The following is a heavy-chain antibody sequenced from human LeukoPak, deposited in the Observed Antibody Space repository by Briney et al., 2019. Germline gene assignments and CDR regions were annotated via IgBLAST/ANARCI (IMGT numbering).Heavy chain of an antibody. CDR3: ARDRLVTDDAFDI. CDR1: GFTFSSYS. V-gene: IGHV3-21*01. J-gene: IGHJ3*02. CDR2: ISSISSYI. Sequence: GGSLRLSCAASGFTFSSYSMNWVRQAPGKGLEGVSSISSISSYIYYAHSVKGRFTISRDNAKNSLYLQMNSLRAEDTAVYYCARDRLVTDDAFDIWGQGTMVTVSS. D-gene: IGHD2-21*02.